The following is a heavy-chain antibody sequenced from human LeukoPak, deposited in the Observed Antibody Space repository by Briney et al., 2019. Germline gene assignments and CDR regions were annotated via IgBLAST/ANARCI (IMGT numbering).Heavy chain of an antibody. D-gene: IGHD3-10*02. CDR3: AKHPVLLCSGDFPAPSYFAY. V-gene: IGHV5-10-1*01. CDR2: IDPSDSYT. Sequence: GESLRISCKGSGYSFTSYWISWVRQMPGKGLEWMGRIDPSDSYTNYSPSFQGHVTISADKSISTAYLQWSSLKASDTAMYYCAKHPVLLCSGDFPAPSYFAYWARETLLTVSS. CDR1: GYSFTSYW. J-gene: IGHJ4*02.